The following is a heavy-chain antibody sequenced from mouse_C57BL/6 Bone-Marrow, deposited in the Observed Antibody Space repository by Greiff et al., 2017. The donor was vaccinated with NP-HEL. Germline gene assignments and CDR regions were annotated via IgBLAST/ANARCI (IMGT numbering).Heavy chain of an antibody. CDR2: IDPSDSDT. D-gene: IGHD1-1*02. J-gene: IGHJ3*01. V-gene: IGHV1-52*01. Sequence: QVQLQQPGAELVRPGSSVKLSCKASGYTFTSYWMHWVKQRPVQGLEWIGMIDPSDSDTHYNQKFKDKATLTVDKSSSTAYMQLSSLTSVDSAVCYCAKGSRFAYGGQGTLVTVSA. CDR1: GYTFTSYW. CDR3: AKGSRFAY.